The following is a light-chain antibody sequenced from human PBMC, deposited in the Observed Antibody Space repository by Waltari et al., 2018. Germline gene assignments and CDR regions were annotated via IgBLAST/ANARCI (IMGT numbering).Light chain of an antibody. CDR2: DVS. V-gene: IGLV2-14*01. CDR3: SSYTSSSTWV. J-gene: IGLJ3*02. Sequence: QSVLTQPASVSGSPGQSITISCTGTSSDVGGYNYVSWYQQHPGKAPKLMIYDVSKRPSGVSSRCSGSKSGNTASLTISGLQAEDEADYYCSSYTSSSTWVFGGGTKLTVL. CDR1: SSDVGGYNY.